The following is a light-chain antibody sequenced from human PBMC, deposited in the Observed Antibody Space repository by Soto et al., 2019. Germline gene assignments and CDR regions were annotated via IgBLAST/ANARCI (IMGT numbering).Light chain of an antibody. J-gene: IGKJ3*01. CDR3: QQNGRSPT. Sequence: EIVLTQSPATLSLSPGEIATLSFRASQSVSSYLAWYQQKPGQAPRLLIYDASNRATGIPARFSGSGSGTDFTLTISRLEPEDCGIYYCQQNGRSPTFGPGTKVDIK. CDR1: QSVSSY. V-gene: IGKV3-11*01. CDR2: DAS.